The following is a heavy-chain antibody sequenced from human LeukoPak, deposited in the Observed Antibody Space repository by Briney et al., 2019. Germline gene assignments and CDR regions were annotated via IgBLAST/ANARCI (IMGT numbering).Heavy chain of an antibody. D-gene: IGHD2-15*01. J-gene: IGHJ3*02. V-gene: IGHV3-66*01. CDR1: GFTVSSNY. CDR3: ATARGVFDI. CDR2: IYSGGST. Sequence: GGSLRLSCAASGFTVSSNYMTWVRQAPGKGLEWVSVIYSGGSTYYTDSVKGRFTISRDNSKNTLYLQMNNLRAGDTAVYYCATARGVFDIWGQGTMVTVSS.